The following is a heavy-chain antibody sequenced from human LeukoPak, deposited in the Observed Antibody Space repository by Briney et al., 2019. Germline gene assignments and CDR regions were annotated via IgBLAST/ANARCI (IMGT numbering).Heavy chain of an antibody. CDR2: IKREGSEK. Sequence: GGSLRLSCAASGFTLSSCCVSGVRGSRGRGREWVANIKREGSEKYSVDSVKCRLPIFREKPKNSLYMQMNSLRAEDTDVYYCARIEERGPPGYRSGWEAFDYWGQGTLVPVSS. J-gene: IGHJ4*02. D-gene: IGHD6-19*01. CDR3: ARIEERGPPGYRSGWEAFDY. V-gene: IGHV3-7*01. CDR1: GFTLSSCC.